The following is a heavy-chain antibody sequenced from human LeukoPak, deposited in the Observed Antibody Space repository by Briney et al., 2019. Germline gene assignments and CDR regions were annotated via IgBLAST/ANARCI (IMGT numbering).Heavy chain of an antibody. CDR3: TRMTTGHDY. Sequence: SETLSLTCAVSGVSFNDDYWSWVRQTPGKGLEWIGEINRSGYTSDSPSLKSRVTISIDTSRKQFSLNLRSVTVADTGIYYCTRMTTGHDYWGQGTLVTVSS. CDR2: INRSGYT. CDR1: GVSFNDDY. J-gene: IGHJ4*02. V-gene: IGHV4-34*01. D-gene: IGHD4-17*01.